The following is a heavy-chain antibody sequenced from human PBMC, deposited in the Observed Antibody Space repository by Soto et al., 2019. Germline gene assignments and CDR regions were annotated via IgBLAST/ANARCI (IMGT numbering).Heavy chain of an antibody. Sequence: QVQLVESGGGVVQPGASLRLSCEASGFAFSSYAMHWVRQAPGKGLEWVGVISYDGNYIYYADSVKGRFTISRDNSKNTLYVQVNSLRPEDTAVYYCAKVANVGVVVEYFDHWGQGSLVTVSS. D-gene: IGHD3-3*01. CDR3: AKVANVGVVVEYFDH. CDR2: ISYDGNYI. J-gene: IGHJ4*02. CDR1: GFAFSSYA. V-gene: IGHV3-30*18.